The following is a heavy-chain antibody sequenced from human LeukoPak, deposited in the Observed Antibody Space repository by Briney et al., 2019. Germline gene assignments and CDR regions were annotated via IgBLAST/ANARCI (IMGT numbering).Heavy chain of an antibody. V-gene: IGHV4-34*01. CDR3: ATKKNSGWYIDY. CDR1: GGSFSGDY. CDR2: INHGGST. Sequence: PSETLSLTCAVYGGSFSGDYWNWIRQPPGKGLEWIGEINHGGSTNYNPSLKSRVTISVDTSKNHFSLKLTSVTAADTAVYYCATKKNSGWYIDYWGQGTLVTVSS. J-gene: IGHJ4*02. D-gene: IGHD6-19*01.